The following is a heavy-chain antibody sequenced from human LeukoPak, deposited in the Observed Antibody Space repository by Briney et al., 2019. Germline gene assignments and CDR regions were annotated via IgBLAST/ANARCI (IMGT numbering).Heavy chain of an antibody. J-gene: IGHJ3*02. V-gene: IGHV1-69*13. D-gene: IGHD3-9*01. CDR3: ASSPGVDILTGYSAFDI. Sequence: SVKVSCEASGGTFSSYAISWVRQAPGQGLEWMGGIIPIFGTANYAQKFQGRVTITADESTSTAYMELSSLRSEDTAVYYCASSPGVDILTGYSAFDIWGQGTMVTVSS. CDR2: IIPIFGTA. CDR1: GGTFSSYA.